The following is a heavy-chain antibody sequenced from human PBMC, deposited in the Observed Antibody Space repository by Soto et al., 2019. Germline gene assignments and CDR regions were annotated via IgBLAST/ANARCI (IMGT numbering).Heavy chain of an antibody. Sequence: PGGSLRLACGASGFTFRTSWMHWVRQAPGKGLVWVSRINSDGSSTYYADSVKGRFTISRDNAKNTLYLQMNSLRAEDTAVYYCSNWFDPWGQGTLVTVSS. V-gene: IGHV3-74*01. J-gene: IGHJ5*02. CDR2: INSDGSST. CDR1: GFTFRTSW. CDR3: SNWFDP.